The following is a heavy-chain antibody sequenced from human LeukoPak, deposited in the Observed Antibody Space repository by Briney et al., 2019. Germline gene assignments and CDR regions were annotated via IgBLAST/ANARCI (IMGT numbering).Heavy chain of an antibody. V-gene: IGHV4-38-2*01. D-gene: IGHD1-26*01. CDR3: ARVVGATNYYFDY. Sequence: SETLSLTCAVSGSSISSGYYWGWIRQLPGKGLEWIGSIYRSGTTYNNPSLNNRFTISVDTSKNQFSLKVSSVTAADTAVYYCARVVGATNYYFDYWGQGTPVTVSS. CDR1: GSSISSGYY. J-gene: IGHJ4*02. CDR2: IYRSGTT.